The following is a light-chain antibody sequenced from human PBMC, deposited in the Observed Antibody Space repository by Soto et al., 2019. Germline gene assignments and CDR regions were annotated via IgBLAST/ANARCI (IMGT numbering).Light chain of an antibody. CDR2: EVR. Sequence: QSALTQPASVSGSPGQSITISCTGTRSDVGGYNYVSWYQQHPGEAPKLMIYEVRNRPSGVSNRFSGSKSGNTASLTISGLQAEDEADYYCSSYTSSSTLVFGGGTKLTVL. CDR3: SSYTSSSTLV. CDR1: RSDVGGYNY. J-gene: IGLJ2*01. V-gene: IGLV2-14*01.